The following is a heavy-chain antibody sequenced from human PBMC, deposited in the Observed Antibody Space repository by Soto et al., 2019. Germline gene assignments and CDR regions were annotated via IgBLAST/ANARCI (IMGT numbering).Heavy chain of an antibody. V-gene: IGHV4-59*02. CDR3: AGGGMTTVPY. CDR1: SSSVSSYY. CDR2: IYYSGYT. D-gene: IGHD4-17*01. Sequence: SETLSLTCTVSSSSVSSYYWNWIRQSPGKGLEWIGYIYYSGYTNYNPSLKSRITISVGTSKNQFSLKLSSVTPADTAVYYCAGGGMTTVPYWGQGTLVTVS. J-gene: IGHJ4*02.